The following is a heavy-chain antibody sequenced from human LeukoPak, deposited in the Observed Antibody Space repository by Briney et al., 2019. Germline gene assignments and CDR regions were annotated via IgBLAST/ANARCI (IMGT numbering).Heavy chain of an antibody. Sequence: GASVKVSCKPSGYAFTSYSMHWVRQAPGKGLEWMGIIDPSGGTTRYAQKFQGRVTMTRDTSTSTVYMELSSLRSEDTAVYYCARVATPSRNYYYYGMDVWGQGTTVTVSS. V-gene: IGHV1-46*01. CDR2: IDPSGGTT. CDR1: GYAFTSYS. J-gene: IGHJ6*02. D-gene: IGHD2-2*01. CDR3: ARVATPSRNYYYYGMDV.